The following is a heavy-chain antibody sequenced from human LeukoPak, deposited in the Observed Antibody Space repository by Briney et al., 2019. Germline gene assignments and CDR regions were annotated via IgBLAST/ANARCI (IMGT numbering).Heavy chain of an antibody. CDR1: GFTFSGHW. Sequence: GGSLRLSCAASGFTFSGHWMAWVRQAPGKGLEGVANIKEDGSVKYYVESVKGRFTISRDNAKNSLYLQMNSLRVEDTAMYYCARHRGIAASGTLFEYWGQGTLVTVSS. D-gene: IGHD6-13*01. CDR3: ARHRGIAASGTLFEY. V-gene: IGHV3-7*01. J-gene: IGHJ4*02. CDR2: IKEDGSVK.